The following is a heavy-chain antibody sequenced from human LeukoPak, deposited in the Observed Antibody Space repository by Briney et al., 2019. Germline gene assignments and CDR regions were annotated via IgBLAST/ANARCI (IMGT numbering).Heavy chain of an antibody. J-gene: IGHJ4*02. Sequence: GGSLRLSCAASGFTFSSYAMSWVRQAPGKGLEWVSAISGSGGSTYYADSVKGRFTISRDNAKNSLYLQMNSLRAEDTAVYYCAREDFSGSYYRYWGQGTLVTVSS. D-gene: IGHD1-26*01. CDR3: AREDFSGSYYRY. CDR2: ISGSGGST. V-gene: IGHV3-23*01. CDR1: GFTFSSYA.